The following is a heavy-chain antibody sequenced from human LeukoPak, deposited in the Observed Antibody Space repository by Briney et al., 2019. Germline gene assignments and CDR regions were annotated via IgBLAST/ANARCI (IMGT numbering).Heavy chain of an antibody. Sequence: GGSLRLSCAASGFTFSSYSMNWVRQAPGEGLEWVSSISSSSSYIYYADSVKGRFTISRDNAKNSLYLQRNSLRAEDTAVYYCARVFLSYSSGYYFDYWGQGTLVTVSS. J-gene: IGHJ4*02. CDR3: ARVFLSYSSGYYFDY. D-gene: IGHD6-25*01. V-gene: IGHV3-21*01. CDR2: ISSSSSYI. CDR1: GFTFSSYS.